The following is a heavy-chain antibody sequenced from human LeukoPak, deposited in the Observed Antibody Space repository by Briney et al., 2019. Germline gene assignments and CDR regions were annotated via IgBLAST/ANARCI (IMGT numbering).Heavy chain of an antibody. J-gene: IGHJ2*01. V-gene: IGHV4-34*01. CDR1: GGTFRGFF. CDR3: ARAARQGFTMIVVPFFYFDL. CDR2: IDHSGST. Sequence: PSETLSLTCAVSGGTFRGFFWSWIRQPPGKGPAWIGEIDHSGSTNYDPSLESRVTMSVDTSKNQLSLKLSSVTAADSAVYYCARAARQGFTMIVVPFFYFDLWGRGTLVTVSS. D-gene: IGHD3-22*01.